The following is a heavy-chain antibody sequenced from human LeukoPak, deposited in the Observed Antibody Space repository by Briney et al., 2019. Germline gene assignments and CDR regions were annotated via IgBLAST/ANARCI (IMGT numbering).Heavy chain of an antibody. Sequence: GGSLRLSCAASGFTFSSYGMHWVRQAPGKGLEWVAVISYDGSNKYYADSVKGRFTISRDNSKNTLYLQMNSLRAEDTAVYYCAKLGLYSSSWNDYWGQGTLVTVSS. D-gene: IGHD6-13*01. CDR3: AKLGLYSSSWNDY. CDR1: GFTFSSYG. J-gene: IGHJ4*02. CDR2: ISYDGSNK. V-gene: IGHV3-30*18.